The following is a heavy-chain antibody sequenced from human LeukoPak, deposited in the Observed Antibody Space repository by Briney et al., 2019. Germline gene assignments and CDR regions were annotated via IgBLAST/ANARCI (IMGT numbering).Heavy chain of an antibody. CDR3: ARAGRGSGYLSY. Sequence: SETLSLTCAVYGGSFSGYYWSWIRQPPGKGLEWIGEINHSGSTNYNPSLKSRVTISVDTSKNQLSLKLSSVTAADTAVYYCARAGRGSGYLSYWGQGTLITVSS. D-gene: IGHD3-3*01. J-gene: IGHJ4*02. V-gene: IGHV4-34*01. CDR1: GGSFSGYY. CDR2: INHSGST.